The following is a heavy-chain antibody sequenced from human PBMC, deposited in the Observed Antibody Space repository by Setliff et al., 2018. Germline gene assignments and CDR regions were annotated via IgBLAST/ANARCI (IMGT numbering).Heavy chain of an antibody. D-gene: IGHD2-15*01. Sequence: ASVKVSCKVSGYTLTELSMHWVRQAPGKGLEWMGGFDXXXXXXXXXXXXXXRVTMTXDTSTDTAYMELSSLRSEDTAVYYCATNSGGNTIDAFDIWGQGTMVTVSS. CDR3: ATNSGGNTIDAFDI. CDR1: GYTLTELS. V-gene: IGHV1-24*01. J-gene: IGHJ3*02. CDR2: FDXXXXXX.